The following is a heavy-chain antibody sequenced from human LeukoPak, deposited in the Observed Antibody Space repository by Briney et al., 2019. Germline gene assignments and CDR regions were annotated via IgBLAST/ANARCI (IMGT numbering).Heavy chain of an antibody. CDR3: AKNRPYGSGSYYSV. CDR1: GFTFSNYV. V-gene: IGHV3-23*01. Sequence: GGSLRLSCAASGFTFSNYVMSWVRQAQGKGLEWVSAITDSGGNTYYADSVKGRFTISRDNSKNTLYLQMNSLIAEDTAVYYCAKNRPYGSGSYYSVWGQGTLVTVSS. D-gene: IGHD3-10*01. J-gene: IGHJ4*02. CDR2: ITDSGGNT.